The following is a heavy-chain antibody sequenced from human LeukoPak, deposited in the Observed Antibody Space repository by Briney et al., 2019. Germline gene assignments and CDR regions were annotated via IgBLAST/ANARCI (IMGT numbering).Heavy chain of an antibody. D-gene: IGHD3-10*01. Sequence: GASVKVSCKASGYTFTSHGVSWVRQAPGQGLEWMGWIKTYNGDTNYAQRVQGRVTMTTDTSTDTAYMELRRLRSDDTAVYYCARVVGGFRGVMIPYDPMDVWGQGTTVIVSS. CDR3: ARVVGGFRGVMIPYDPMDV. V-gene: IGHV1-18*01. CDR1: GYTFTSHG. J-gene: IGHJ6*02. CDR2: IKTYNGDT.